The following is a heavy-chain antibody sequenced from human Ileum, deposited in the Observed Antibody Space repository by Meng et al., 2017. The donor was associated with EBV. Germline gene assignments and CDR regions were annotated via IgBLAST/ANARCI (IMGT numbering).Heavy chain of an antibody. CDR1: GDSVASISGA. CDR3: ARGSYYFDS. V-gene: IGHV6-1*01. D-gene: IGHD1-26*01. CDR2: TYYRSKWNT. J-gene: IGHJ4*02. Sequence: QVQLQQSGPGLLKPSQTLSLTCAISGDSVASISGAWNWIRQSPSRGLEWLGSTYYRSKWNTDYAVSVSSRITISPDKSKKQFSLQLNSVTPEETAVYYCARGSYYFDSWGQGTLVTVSS.